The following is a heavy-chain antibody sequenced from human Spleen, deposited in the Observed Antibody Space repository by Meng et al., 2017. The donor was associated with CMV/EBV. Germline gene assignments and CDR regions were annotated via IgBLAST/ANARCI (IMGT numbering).Heavy chain of an antibody. CDR1: GGTFSSYA. D-gene: IGHD2-2*01. Sequence: SVKVSCKASGGTFSSYAISWVRQAPGQGLEWMGGIIPILGIANYAQKFQGRVTITADKSTSTAYMELSSLRSEDTAVYYCARVPGGVAVVPAAPRSDYYYYGMDVWGQGTTVTVSS. CDR2: IIPILGIA. V-gene: IGHV1-69*10. CDR3: ARVPGGVAVVPAAPRSDYYYYGMDV. J-gene: IGHJ6*02.